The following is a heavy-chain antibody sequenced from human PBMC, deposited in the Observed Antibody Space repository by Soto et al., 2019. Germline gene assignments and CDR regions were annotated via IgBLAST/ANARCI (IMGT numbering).Heavy chain of an antibody. CDR2: IDGSGGIT. CDR3: VKNSGWFNT. J-gene: IGHJ5*02. V-gene: IGHV3-23*01. Sequence: QLLQSGGGLVQPGGSLTLSCAASGFTFGTTDMSWVRQAPGEGLEWVSTIDGSGGITYHADSVKGRFTISRDNSRNTVYLQINSLRGDDTALYYCVKNSGWFNTWGQGALVTVSS. D-gene: IGHD3-10*01. CDR1: GFTFGTTD.